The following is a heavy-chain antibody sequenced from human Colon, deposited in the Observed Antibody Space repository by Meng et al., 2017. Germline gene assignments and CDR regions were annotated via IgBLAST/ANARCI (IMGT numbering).Heavy chain of an antibody. V-gene: IGHV1-2*06. CDR1: GYSFIDYY. J-gene: IGHJ5*02. D-gene: IGHD3-10*01. CDR3: ARSGESGSGNYLVS. Sequence: ASVKVSCKASGYSFIDYYIHWVRQAPGQGLEWMGRINPNSGATNYAQKFQGRVSLTSDTSIRTVYMELSSLRSDDTAVYYCARSGESGSGNYLVSWGQGTRVT. CDR2: INPNSGAT.